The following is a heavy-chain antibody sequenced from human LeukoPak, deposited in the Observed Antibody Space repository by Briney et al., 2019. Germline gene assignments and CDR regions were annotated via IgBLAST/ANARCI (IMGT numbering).Heavy chain of an antibody. J-gene: IGHJ4*02. V-gene: IGHV3-48*03. CDR1: GFTFSTYA. Sequence: GGSLRLSCAASGFTFSTYAMNWVRQAPGKGLEWVSYISGSGSTIYYADSVKGRFTISRDNAKDSLYLQMNSLRAADTAVYYCARVRSGYSHENYFDYWGQGTLVTVSS. D-gene: IGHD5-18*01. CDR2: ISGSGSTI. CDR3: ARVRSGYSHENYFDY.